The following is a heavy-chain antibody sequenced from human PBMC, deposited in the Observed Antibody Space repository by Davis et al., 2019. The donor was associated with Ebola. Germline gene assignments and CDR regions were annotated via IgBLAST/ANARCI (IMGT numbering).Heavy chain of an antibody. V-gene: IGHV4-34*01. D-gene: IGHD2-2*01. J-gene: IGHJ6*02. CDR1: GGSFSGYY. CDR2: INHSGST. Sequence: MPSETLSLTCAVYGGSFSGYYWSWIRQPPGKGLEWIGEINHSGSTNYNPSLKSRVTISVDTSKNQFSLKLSSVTAADTAVYYCARTKPAGRYCSSTSCSQYYYGMDVWGQGTTVTVSS. CDR3: ARTKPAGRYCSSTSCSQYYYGMDV.